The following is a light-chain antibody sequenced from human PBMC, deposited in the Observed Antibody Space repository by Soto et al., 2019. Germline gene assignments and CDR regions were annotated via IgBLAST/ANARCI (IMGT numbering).Light chain of an antibody. Sequence: EIVLTQSPGTLSLSPGDRAPLYWTTNQSVSYYVAWYQQKPGQAPRLLIYDASSRATGVPDRFSGSGSGTDFTLTISRLEPEDFAVYYCQQYGSSITFGQGTRLENK. CDR1: QSVSYY. J-gene: IGKJ5*01. CDR2: DAS. CDR3: QQYGSSIT. V-gene: IGKV3-20*01.